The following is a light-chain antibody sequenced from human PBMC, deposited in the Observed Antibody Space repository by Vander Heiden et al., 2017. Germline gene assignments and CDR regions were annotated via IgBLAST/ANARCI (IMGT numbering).Light chain of an antibody. J-gene: IGKJ2*01. CDR1: QSVLYSSNNKNY. V-gene: IGKV4-1*01. CDR3: QQYYSTPYT. CDR2: WAS. Sequence: DLVLTQSPDSLARSLGESATINCKSSQSVLYSSNNKNYLAWYQQKPGQPPKLLIYWASTRESGVPDRFSGSGSGTDFTLTISSLQAEDVAVYYCQQYYSTPYTFGRGTKLEIK.